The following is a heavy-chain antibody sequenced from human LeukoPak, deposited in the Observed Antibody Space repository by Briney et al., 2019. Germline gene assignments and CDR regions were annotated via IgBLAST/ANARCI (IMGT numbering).Heavy chain of an antibody. D-gene: IGHD3-16*01. CDR1: DGSISSHY. Sequence: SETLSLTCTVPDGSISSHYWSWIRQPPGRGLEWIWYIYTSGNTNTNPSLKSRVTISVDTSKKQLSLNLSSVTAADTAVYYCARRALRMGAFDYWGQGILVTVSS. CDR2: IYTSGNT. CDR3: ARRALRMGAFDY. V-gene: IGHV4-4*09. J-gene: IGHJ4*02.